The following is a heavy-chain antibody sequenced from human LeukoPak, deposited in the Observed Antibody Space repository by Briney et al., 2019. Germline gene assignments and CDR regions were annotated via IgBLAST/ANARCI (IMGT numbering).Heavy chain of an antibody. CDR2: IHHSGTT. CDR1: GGSVSRGSYY. J-gene: IGHJ4*02. D-gene: IGHD1-26*01. V-gene: IGHV4-61*01. CDR3: ARGRLGATY. Sequence: SETLSLTCTLSGGSVSRGSYYWSWTRQPPGKGLEWIGYIHHSGTTNYSPSLKSRVTISVDMSKNQFFLNLTSVTAADTAVYYCARGRLGATYWGQGTLVTVSS.